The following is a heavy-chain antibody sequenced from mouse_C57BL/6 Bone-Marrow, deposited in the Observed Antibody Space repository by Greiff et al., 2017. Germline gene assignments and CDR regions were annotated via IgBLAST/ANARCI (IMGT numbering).Heavy chain of an antibody. J-gene: IGHJ4*01. CDR1: GYSITSGYY. CDR2: ISYDGSN. Sequence: VQLKESGPGLVKPSQSLSLTCSVTGYSITSGYYWNWIRQFPGNKLEWLGYISYDGSNNYKPSLKNRISITRDTSKNQFFLKLNSVTTEDTAKYYCARRDYYGSSLGYWGQGTSVTVSS. V-gene: IGHV3-6*01. D-gene: IGHD1-1*01. CDR3: ARRDYYGSSLGY.